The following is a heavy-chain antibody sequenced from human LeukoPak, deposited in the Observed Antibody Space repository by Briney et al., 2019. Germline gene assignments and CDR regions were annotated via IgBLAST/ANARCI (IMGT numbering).Heavy chain of an antibody. CDR2: ISDGGT. Sequence: GGSLRLSCAASEFTFSTYAMSWVRQAPGKGLEWVSAISDGGTYYADSVKGRFTISRDSSKNTLYLQMNSLRAEDTALYYCAKDRISGDPKFFDLWGRGTLVTVSS. D-gene: IGHD3-3*01. V-gene: IGHV3-23*01. CDR3: AKDRISGDPKFFDL. CDR1: EFTFSTYA. J-gene: IGHJ2*01.